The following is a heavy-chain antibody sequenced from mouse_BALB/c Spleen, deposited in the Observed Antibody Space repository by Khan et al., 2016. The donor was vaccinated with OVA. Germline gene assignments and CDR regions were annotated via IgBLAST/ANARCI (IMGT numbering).Heavy chain of an antibody. J-gene: IGHJ3*01. CDR2: ISYSGST. CDR1: GYSITSDYA. V-gene: IGHV3-2*02. CDR3: ARRTGTWFAY. D-gene: IGHD4-1*01. Sequence: EVQLQESGPGLVKPSQSLSLTCTVTGYSITSDYAWNWIRQFPGNKLEWMGYISYSGSTSYNPSLKSRISITRDTSKNQFFLQLNSVTTEDTATYCCARRTGTWFAYWGQGTLVTVSA.